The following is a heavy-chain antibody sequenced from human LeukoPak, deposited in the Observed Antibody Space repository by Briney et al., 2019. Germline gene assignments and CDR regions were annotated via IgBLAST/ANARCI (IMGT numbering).Heavy chain of an antibody. V-gene: IGHV4-4*07. Sequence: SETLSLTCTVSGGSISSYYWSWIRQPAGKGLEWIGRIYTSGSTNYNPSLKSRVTISVDKSKNQFSLQLSSVTAADTAVYYCARDRYCSSTSCPRDYYYMDVWGKGTTVTVSS. CDR3: ARDRYCSSTSCPRDYYYMDV. J-gene: IGHJ6*03. CDR1: GGSISSYY. D-gene: IGHD2-2*01. CDR2: IYTSGST.